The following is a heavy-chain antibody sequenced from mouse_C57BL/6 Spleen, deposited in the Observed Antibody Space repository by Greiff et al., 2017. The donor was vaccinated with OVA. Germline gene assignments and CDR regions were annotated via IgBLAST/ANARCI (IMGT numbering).Heavy chain of an antibody. CDR2: INPGSGGT. J-gene: IGHJ4*01. CDR1: GYAFTNYL. CDR3: ARGTVVAPHYAMDY. Sequence: VKLQESGAELVRPGTSVKVSCKASGYAFTNYLIEWVKQRPGQGLEWIGVINPGSGGTNYNEKFKGKATLTADKSSSTAYMQLSSLTSEDSAVYFCARGTVVAPHYAMDYWGQGTSVTVSS. D-gene: IGHD1-1*01. V-gene: IGHV1-54*01.